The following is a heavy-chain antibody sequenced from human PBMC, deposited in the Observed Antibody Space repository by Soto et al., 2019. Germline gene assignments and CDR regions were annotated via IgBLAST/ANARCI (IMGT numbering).Heavy chain of an antibody. CDR1: GGSFSGCY. V-gene: IGHV4-34*01. Sequence: SETLSLTCAVYGGSFSGCYWSGIRQPPGKGLEWIGEINNSGSTNYNPSLKSRVTISVDTSKNQFSLKLSSVTAADTAVYYCARGYSSSAGSNYYGMHVRGQGTPVTVSS. D-gene: IGHD6-6*01. J-gene: IGHJ6*02. CDR2: INNSGST. CDR3: ARGYSSSAGSNYYGMHV.